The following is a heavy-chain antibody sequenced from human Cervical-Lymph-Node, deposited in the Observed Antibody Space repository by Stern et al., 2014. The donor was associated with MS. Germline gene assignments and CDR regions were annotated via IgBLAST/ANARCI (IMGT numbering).Heavy chain of an antibody. CDR3: ATDRGYCSGGSCYSLDYFDY. Sequence: QVQLVQSGAEVKKPGSSVKVSCKASRGTFSNHGISWVRQAPGQGLEWIGGIIPILGTAHNAQRFQGRVTFTADESTTTVYMELSSLRSEDTAVYYCATDRGYCSGGSCYSLDYFDYWGQGTLVIVSS. D-gene: IGHD2-15*01. CDR1: RGTFSNHG. J-gene: IGHJ4*02. V-gene: IGHV1-69*01. CDR2: IIPILGTA.